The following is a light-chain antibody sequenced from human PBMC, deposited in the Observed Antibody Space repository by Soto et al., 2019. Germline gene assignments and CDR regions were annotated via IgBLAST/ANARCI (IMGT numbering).Light chain of an antibody. Sequence: EIVLTQSPATLSLSPGERAALSYRASQSVSTFLAWYPHKPGQAPRLLIYDASNRATGIPARFSGSGSGTDFTLTIRRLEPEVSAFYYCQQRSNCWTFGQGTKVEIK. CDR1: QSVSTF. CDR2: DAS. J-gene: IGKJ1*01. V-gene: IGKV3-11*01. CDR3: QQRSNCWT.